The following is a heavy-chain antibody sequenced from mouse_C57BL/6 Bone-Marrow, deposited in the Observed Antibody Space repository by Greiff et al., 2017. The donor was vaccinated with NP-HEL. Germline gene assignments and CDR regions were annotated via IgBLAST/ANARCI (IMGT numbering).Heavy chain of an antibody. CDR3: TRYYYDYDVDY. D-gene: IGHD2-4*01. CDR1: GFNINDDY. Sequence: VQLQQSGAELVRPGASVKLSCTASGFNINDDYMHWVKQRPEQGLEWIGWIDPENGDTEYASKFQGKATITADTSSNTAYLQLSSLTSEDTAVYYCTRYYYDYDVDYWGQGTTLTVSS. V-gene: IGHV14-4*01. CDR2: IDPENGDT. J-gene: IGHJ2*01.